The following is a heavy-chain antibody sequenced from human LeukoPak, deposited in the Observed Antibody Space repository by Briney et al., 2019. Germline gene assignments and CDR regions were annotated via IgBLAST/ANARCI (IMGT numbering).Heavy chain of an antibody. J-gene: IGHJ3*02. CDR3: ARDAPRSCTDGICPQWAFDI. Sequence: ASVKVSCKASGYTFTAYDTHWVRQAPGQALEWMGWINPDSGGTKYAHNFQGRVTLTRDTSISTAYMDLTRLRSEDADVYYCARDAPRSCTDGICPQWAFDIWGPGTLVTVSS. CDR2: INPDSGGT. V-gene: IGHV1-2*07. CDR1: GYTFTAYD. D-gene: IGHD2-8*01.